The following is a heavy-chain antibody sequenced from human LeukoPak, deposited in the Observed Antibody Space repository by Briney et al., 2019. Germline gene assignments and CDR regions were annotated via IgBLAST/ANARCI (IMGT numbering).Heavy chain of an antibody. D-gene: IGHD3-22*01. CDR1: GFTFDDYA. CDR3: AKDYDSSGYYEYFQH. J-gene: IGHJ1*01. Sequence: GGSLRLSCAASGFTFDDYAMHWVRQAPGKGLEWVSGISWNSGSIGYADSVKGRFTISRDNAKNSLYLQMDSLRAEDTALYYCAKDYDSSGYYEYFQHWGQGTLVTVSS. CDR2: ISWNSGSI. V-gene: IGHV3-9*01.